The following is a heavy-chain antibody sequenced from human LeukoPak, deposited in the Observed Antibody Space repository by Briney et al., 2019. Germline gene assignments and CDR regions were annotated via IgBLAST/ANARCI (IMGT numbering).Heavy chain of an antibody. J-gene: IGHJ4*02. CDR3: AKDDGWVQYAN. V-gene: IGHV3-21*01. Sequence: PGGSLRLSCAASGFTFSSYTMNWLRQAPGKGLEWVSSISSSSSYIYYTESVKGRFTISRDNAKNSLYLQMNSLRAEDTAVYYCAKDDGWVQYANWGQGTLVTVSS. CDR1: GFTFSSYT. CDR2: ISSSSSYI. D-gene: IGHD5-24*01.